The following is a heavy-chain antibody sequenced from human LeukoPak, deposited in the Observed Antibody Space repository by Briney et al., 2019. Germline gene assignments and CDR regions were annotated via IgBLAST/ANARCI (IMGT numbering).Heavy chain of an antibody. CDR1: GGSISSSIYY. D-gene: IGHD6-19*01. V-gene: IGHV4-39*07. CDR2: VFYNGAT. CDR3: ARVTSGAVAGSYYFDY. J-gene: IGHJ4*02. Sequence: SETLSLTCIVSGGSISSSIYYWAWVRQPPGKGLEWIGTVFYNGATQYSPSLRSRVTISVDTSKNQFSLKLSSVTAADTAVYYCARVTSGAVAGSYYFDYWGQGTLVTGSS.